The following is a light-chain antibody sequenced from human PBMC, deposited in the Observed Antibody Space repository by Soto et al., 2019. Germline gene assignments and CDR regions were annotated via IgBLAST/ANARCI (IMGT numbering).Light chain of an antibody. CDR3: QAWDSSTLYV. CDR1: KLGDKY. J-gene: IGLJ1*01. Sequence: SSELTQPPPVSVSPGQTASITCSGDKLGDKYACWYQQKPGQSPVLVIYQDSKRPSGIPERFSGSNSGNTATLTISGTQAMDEADYYCQAWDSSTLYVFGTGTKVTVL. CDR2: QDS. V-gene: IGLV3-1*01.